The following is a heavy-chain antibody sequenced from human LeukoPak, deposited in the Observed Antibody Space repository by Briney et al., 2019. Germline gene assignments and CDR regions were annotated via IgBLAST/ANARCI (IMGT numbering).Heavy chain of an antibody. D-gene: IGHD1-7*01. J-gene: IGHJ6*02. CDR2: INPSGGST. CDR3: NRVELNYGMDV. V-gene: IGHV1-46*01. CDR1: GYTFTSYF. Sequence: VASVKVSCKASGYTFTSYFMHWVRQAPGQGLEWMGIINPSGGSTSYAQKFQGRVTMTRATSTSTVYMELSRLRLEDTTVYYCNRVELNYGMDVWGQGTTVTVS.